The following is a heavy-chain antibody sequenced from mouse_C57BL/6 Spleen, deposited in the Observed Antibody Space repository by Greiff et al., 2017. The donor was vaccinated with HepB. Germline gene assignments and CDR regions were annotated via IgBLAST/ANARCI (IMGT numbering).Heavy chain of an antibody. V-gene: IGHV1-82*01. CDR2: IYPGDGDT. CDR3: ARARDGEFAG. CDR1: GYAFSSSW. Sequence: VQLQQSGPELVKPGASVKISCKASGYAFSSSWMNWVKQRPGQGLEWIGRIYPGDGDTNYNGKFKGKATLTADKSSSTAYMQLSSLTSEDSAVCICARARDGEFAGWGKGTLVTVAA. D-gene: IGHD2-3*01. J-gene: IGHJ3*01.